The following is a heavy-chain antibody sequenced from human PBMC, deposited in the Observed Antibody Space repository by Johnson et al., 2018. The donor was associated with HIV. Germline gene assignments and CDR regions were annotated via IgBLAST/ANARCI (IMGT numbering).Heavy chain of an antibody. CDR2: ISWNSGSI. D-gene: IGHD3-10*01. J-gene: IGHJ3*02. Sequence: VQLVESGGGLVQPGGSLRLSCAASGFTFSSYAMSWVRQAPGKGLEWVSGISWNSGSIGSVDSVKGRFTISRDNAKNSLYLQMNSLRPEDTALYYCAKDLLESHLGGSASDIWGQGTMVTVAS. CDR1: GFTFSSYA. CDR3: AKDLLESHLGGSASDI. V-gene: IGHV3-9*01.